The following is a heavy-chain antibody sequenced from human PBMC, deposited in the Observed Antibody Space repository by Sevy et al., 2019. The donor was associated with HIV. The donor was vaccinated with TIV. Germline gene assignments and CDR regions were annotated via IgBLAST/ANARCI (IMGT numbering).Heavy chain of an antibody. CDR1: GFTFSNAW. Sequence: GESLKISCAASGFTFSNAWMSWVRQAPGKGLEWVGRIKSKTEGATRDFAAPVKGRLLISRDDSRNTVYLQMNSLKTEDTAVYYCTAGVGASDFDYWGQGTPVTVSS. CDR2: IKSKTEGATR. CDR3: TAGVGASDFDY. V-gene: IGHV3-15*01. J-gene: IGHJ4*02. D-gene: IGHD1-26*01.